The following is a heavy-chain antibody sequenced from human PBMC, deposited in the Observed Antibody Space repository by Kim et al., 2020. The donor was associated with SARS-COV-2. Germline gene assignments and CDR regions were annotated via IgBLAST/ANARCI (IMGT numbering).Heavy chain of an antibody. CDR1: GYTLTELS. J-gene: IGHJ4*02. CDR2: FDPEDGET. Sequence: ASVKVSCKVSGYTLTELSMHWVRQAPGKGLEWMGGFDPEDGETIYAQKFQGRVTMTEDTSTDTAYMELSSLRSEDTAVYYCATLTYYYDSSCYSDYWGQGTLVTVSS. V-gene: IGHV1-24*01. D-gene: IGHD3-22*01. CDR3: ATLTYYYDSSCYSDY.